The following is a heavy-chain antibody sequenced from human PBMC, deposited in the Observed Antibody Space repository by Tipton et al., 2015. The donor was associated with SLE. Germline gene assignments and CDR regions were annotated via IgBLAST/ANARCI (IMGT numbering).Heavy chain of an antibody. CDR1: GGSISSYY. CDR3: VRHTYVLDWFDP. J-gene: IGHJ5*02. CDR2: IFYNGNT. Sequence: TLSLTCTVSGGSISSYYWSWIRQSPGKGLEWIGYIFYNGNTYYRPPLKSRVTISLDASKNQVSLKLISVSAADTAKYYCVRHTYVLDWFDPWGQGILVTVSS. D-gene: IGHD3-16*01. V-gene: IGHV4-59*08.